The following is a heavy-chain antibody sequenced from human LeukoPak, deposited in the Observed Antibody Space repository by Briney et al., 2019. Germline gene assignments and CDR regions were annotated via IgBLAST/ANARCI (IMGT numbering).Heavy chain of an antibody. D-gene: IGHD5-24*01. CDR1: GFTFSGSA. J-gene: IGHJ5*02. CDR3: TSKLDGYNP. Sequence: GGSLRLSCAASGFTFSGSAMHWVRQASGKGLEWVGRIRSKANSYATAYAASVKGRFTISRDDSKNTAYLQMNSLKTEDTAVYYCTSKLDGYNPWGQGTLVTVSS. CDR2: IRSKANSYAT. V-gene: IGHV3-73*01.